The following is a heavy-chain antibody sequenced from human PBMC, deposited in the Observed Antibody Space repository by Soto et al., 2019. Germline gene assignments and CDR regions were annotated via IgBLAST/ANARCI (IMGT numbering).Heavy chain of an antibody. D-gene: IGHD4-4*01. V-gene: IGHV4-4*02. J-gene: IGHJ5*02. CDR3: ARAYDYSSNWFDP. CDR1: GGSISSSNC. Sequence: QAQLQESGPGLVKPWRTLSLTCAVSGGSISSSNCWSSARRPPGKGLEWIGEIYHSGSTNYNPSLKSRVTISVDNSKNEFSLKLSSVTAVDTAVYYCARAYDYSSNWFDPWGQGTLVTVSS. CDR2: IYHSGST.